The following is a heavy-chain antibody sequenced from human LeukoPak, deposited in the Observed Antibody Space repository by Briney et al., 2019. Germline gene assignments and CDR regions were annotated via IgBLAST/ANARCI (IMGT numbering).Heavy chain of an antibody. V-gene: IGHV3-23*01. CDR1: GFPFSTYA. Sequence: PGGSLRLSCAASGFPFSTYAMNWVRQAPGKGLEWVSGIYGNGGGIQYADSVKGRFTISRDNSKNTLYLQMNGLRAEDTALYYCAKDRLPDGRWSLDYWGQGTLVTVSS. CDR2: IYGNGGGI. D-gene: IGHD6-13*01. CDR3: AKDRLPDGRWSLDY. J-gene: IGHJ4*02.